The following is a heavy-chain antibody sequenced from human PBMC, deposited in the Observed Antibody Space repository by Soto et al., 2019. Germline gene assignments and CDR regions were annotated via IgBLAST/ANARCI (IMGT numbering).Heavy chain of an antibody. V-gene: IGHV3-9*01. CDR1: GFTFDDYA. Sequence: VQLVESGGGLVQPGRSLRLSCAASGFTFDDYAMHWVRQAPGKGLEWVSGISWNSGSIGYADSVKGRFTISRDNAKNSLYLQMNSLRAEDTALYYCAKDRGNVLLWFGELPSYYFDYWGQGTLVTVSS. CDR3: AKDRGNVLLWFGELPSYYFDY. D-gene: IGHD3-10*01. CDR2: ISWNSGSI. J-gene: IGHJ4*02.